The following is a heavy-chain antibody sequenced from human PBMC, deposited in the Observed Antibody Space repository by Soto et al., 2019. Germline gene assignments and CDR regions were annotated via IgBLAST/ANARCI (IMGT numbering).Heavy chain of an antibody. CDR2: INPNSGGT. CDR1: GYTFTSYG. J-gene: IGHJ6*02. Sequence: ASVKVSCKASGYTFTSYGISWVRQAPGQGLEWMGWINPNSGGTNYAQKFQGWVTMTRDTSISTAYMELSRLRSDDTAVYYCARSDLVSIAVAGLSTRYGMDVWGQGTTVTVSS. D-gene: IGHD6-19*01. CDR3: ARSDLVSIAVAGLSTRYGMDV. V-gene: IGHV1-2*04.